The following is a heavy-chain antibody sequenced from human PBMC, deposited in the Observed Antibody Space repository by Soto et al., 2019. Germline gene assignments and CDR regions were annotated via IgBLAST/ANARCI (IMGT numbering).Heavy chain of an antibody. CDR3: TAGTGDRDYYYGMDV. D-gene: IGHD6-13*01. CDR1: GFTFSRDS. J-gene: IGHJ6*02. Sequence: GSPRLSCAASGFTFSRDSMSWVRQAPGKGLEWVSAISGSGGSTYYADSVKGRFTISRDNSKNTLYLQMNSLRAEDTAVYYCTAGTGDRDYYYGMDVWGQGTTVTVSS. CDR2: ISGSGGST. V-gene: IGHV3-23*01.